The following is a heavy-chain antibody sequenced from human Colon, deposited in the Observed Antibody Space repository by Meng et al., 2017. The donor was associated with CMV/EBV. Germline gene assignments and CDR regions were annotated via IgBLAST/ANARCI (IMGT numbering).Heavy chain of an antibody. CDR3: AKVDSAMGRTYFDY. V-gene: IGHV3-30*02. Sequence: GGSLRLSCSASGFTFSSYWMTWVRQTPGKGLEWVASIRYAGIDKFYADSVKGRFTISRDNSKNMLFLQMNSLRGDDTSVYYCAKVDSAMGRTYFDYWGQGTLVTVSS. CDR2: IRYAGIDK. J-gene: IGHJ4*02. D-gene: IGHD5-18*01. CDR1: GFTFSSYW.